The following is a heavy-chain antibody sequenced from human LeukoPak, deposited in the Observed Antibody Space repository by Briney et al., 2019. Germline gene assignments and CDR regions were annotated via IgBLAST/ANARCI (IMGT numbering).Heavy chain of an antibody. CDR3: AKDPHYFGSGSYYDYFDY. Sequence: GGSLRLSCAASGFTFSNYGMHWVRQALGKGLEWVAFIRYDGNNKYYANSVKGRFTISRDNSKIMLYLQMNSLRDEDTAVYYCAKDPHYFGSGSYYDYFDYWGQGTLVTVSS. D-gene: IGHD3-10*01. V-gene: IGHV3-30*02. CDR2: IRYDGNNK. CDR1: GFTFSNYG. J-gene: IGHJ4*02.